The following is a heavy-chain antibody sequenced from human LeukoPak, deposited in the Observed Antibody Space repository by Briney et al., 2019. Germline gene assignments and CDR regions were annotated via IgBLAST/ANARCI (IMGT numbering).Heavy chain of an antibody. Sequence: PSETLSLTCTVSGGSISSYYWSWIRQPPGKRLEWIGYIYYSGSTNYNPSLKSRVTISVDTSKNQFSLKLSSVTAADTAVYYCARDYYDSSGSNWYFDLWGRGTLVTVSS. J-gene: IGHJ2*01. V-gene: IGHV4-59*01. D-gene: IGHD3-22*01. CDR1: GGSISSYY. CDR3: ARDYYDSSGSNWYFDL. CDR2: IYYSGST.